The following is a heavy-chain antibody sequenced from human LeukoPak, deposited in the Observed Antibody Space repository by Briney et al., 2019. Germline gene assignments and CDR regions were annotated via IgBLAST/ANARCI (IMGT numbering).Heavy chain of an antibody. CDR1: GGSFSGYY. D-gene: IGHD4-11*01. Sequence: SETLSLTCAVYGGSFSGYYWSWIRQPPGKGLEWSGEINHSGSTNYNPSLKSRVTISVDTSKNQLSLKLSSVTAADTAVYYCARGTPRKTTVRRYYFDYWGQGTLVTVSS. J-gene: IGHJ4*02. CDR2: INHSGST. CDR3: ARGTPRKTTVRRYYFDY. V-gene: IGHV4-34*01.